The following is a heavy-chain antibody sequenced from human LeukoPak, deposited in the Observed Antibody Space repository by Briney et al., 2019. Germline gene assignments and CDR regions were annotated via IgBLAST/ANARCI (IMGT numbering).Heavy chain of an antibody. V-gene: IGHV3-7*01. CDR2: IKQDGSEK. CDR1: GFTFSSYW. J-gene: IGHJ5*02. Sequence: GGSLRLSCAASGFTFSSYWMSWVRQAPGKGLEWVANIKQDGSEKYYVDSVKGQFTISRDNAKNSLYLQMNSLRAEDTAVYYCARRVDIVATTAWFDPWGQGTLVTVSS. CDR3: ARRVDIVATTAWFDP. D-gene: IGHD5-12*01.